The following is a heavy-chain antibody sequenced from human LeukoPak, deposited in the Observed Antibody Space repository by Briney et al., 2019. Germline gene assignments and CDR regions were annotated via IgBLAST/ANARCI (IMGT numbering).Heavy chain of an antibody. CDR1: GGSITSYF. CDR2: IYYSGST. CDR3: ARHPRRGKGDLNFDY. J-gene: IGHJ4*02. V-gene: IGHV4-59*08. Sequence: SETLSLTCSVSGGSITSYFWNWIRQPPGKGLEWIGYIYYSGSTNYNPSFKSRVTISVDTSKNQFSLKLSSVTAADTAVYYCARHPRRGKGDLNFDYWGQGALVTVSS. D-gene: IGHD3-10*01.